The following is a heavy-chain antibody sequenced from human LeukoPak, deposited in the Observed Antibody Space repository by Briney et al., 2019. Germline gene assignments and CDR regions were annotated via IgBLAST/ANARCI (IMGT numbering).Heavy chain of an antibody. CDR3: ARDKQVVVGATTAYDY. CDR2: ISYDGSNK. Sequence: GRSLRLSCAASGFTFSSYAMHWVRQAPGKGLEWVAVISYDGSNKYYADSVKGRFTISRDNAKNSLYLQMNSLRAEDTAVYYCARDKQVVVGATTAYDYWGQGTLVTVSS. D-gene: IGHD1-26*01. V-gene: IGHV3-30*04. CDR1: GFTFSSYA. J-gene: IGHJ4*02.